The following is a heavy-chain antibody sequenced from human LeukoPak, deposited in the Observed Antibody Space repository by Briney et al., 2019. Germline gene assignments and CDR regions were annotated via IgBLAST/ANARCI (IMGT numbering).Heavy chain of an antibody. CDR3: ATRAVAAPY. CDR2: ISGSGGST. V-gene: IGHV3-23*01. D-gene: IGHD6-19*01. J-gene: IGHJ4*02. CDR1: GFTFSSYA. Sequence: GGSLRLSCAASGFTFSSYAMSWVRQAPGKGLEWVSAISGSGGSTYYADSVKGRFTIFRDSSKNTLYLQMNSLRVEDTAVYYCATRAVAAPYWGQGTLVTVSS.